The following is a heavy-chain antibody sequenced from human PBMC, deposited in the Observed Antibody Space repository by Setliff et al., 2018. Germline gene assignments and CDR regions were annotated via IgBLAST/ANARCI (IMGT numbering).Heavy chain of an antibody. D-gene: IGHD3-3*01. J-gene: IGHJ6*02. CDR1: GYTFTSYA. CDR3: ARGPRITIFGVVSLSLYGMDV. V-gene: IGHV1-2*04. Sequence: ASVKVSCKASGYTFTSYAMHWVRRAPGQRLEWMGWINPNSGGTNYAQKFQGWATMTRDTSISTAYMELSRLRSDDTAVYYCARGPRITIFGVVSLSLYGMDVWGQGTTVTVSS. CDR2: INPNSGGT.